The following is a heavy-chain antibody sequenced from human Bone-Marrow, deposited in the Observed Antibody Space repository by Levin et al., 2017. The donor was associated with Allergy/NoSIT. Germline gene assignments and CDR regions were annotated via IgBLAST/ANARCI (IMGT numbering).Heavy chain of an antibody. CDR2: ISHDETSI. V-gene: IGHV3-30*01. Sequence: GGSLRLSCVVSGFTFSRYVLHWVRQAPGKGLEWVAVISHDETSIIYADSVKGRFTISKDNSRSTWYLQMNTLRDEDTAMYYCATAGPTSGYADAFEFWGQGTMVTVSS. D-gene: IGHD3-22*01. CDR1: GFTFSRYV. CDR3: ATAGPTSGYADAFEF. J-gene: IGHJ3*01.